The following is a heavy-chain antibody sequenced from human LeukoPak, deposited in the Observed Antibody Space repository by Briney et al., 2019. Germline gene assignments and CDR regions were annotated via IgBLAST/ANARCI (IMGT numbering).Heavy chain of an antibody. CDR3: ARYTVTHFDY. J-gene: IGHJ4*02. Sequence: SQTLSLTCTVSGGSFSSGGYYWSWIRQPPGKGLEWIGYIYHSGSTYYNPSLKSRVTISVDRSKNQFSLKLSSVTAADTAVYYCARYTVTHFDYWGQGTLVTVSS. CDR1: GGSFSSGGYY. D-gene: IGHD4-17*01. CDR2: IYHSGST. V-gene: IGHV4-30-2*01.